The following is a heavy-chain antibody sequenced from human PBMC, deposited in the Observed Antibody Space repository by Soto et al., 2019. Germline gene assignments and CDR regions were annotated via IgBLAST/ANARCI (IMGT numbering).Heavy chain of an antibody. CDR1: GFTFSSYG. Sequence: QVQLVESGGGVVQPGRSLRLSCAASGFTFSSYGMHWVRQAPGKGLEWVAVISYDGSNKYYADSVKGRFTISRDNSKNPLYLQMNSLRAEDTAVYYCAKDMSDYYDSSGEHGGFDLWGRGTLVTVSS. V-gene: IGHV3-30*18. CDR3: AKDMSDYYDSSGEHGGFDL. CDR2: ISYDGSNK. D-gene: IGHD3-22*01. J-gene: IGHJ2*01.